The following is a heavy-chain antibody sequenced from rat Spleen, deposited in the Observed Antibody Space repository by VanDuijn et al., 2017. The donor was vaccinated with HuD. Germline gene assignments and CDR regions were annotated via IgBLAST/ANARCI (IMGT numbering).Heavy chain of an antibody. Sequence: EVQLVESGGDLVQPGRSLKLSCAASGFTFNDHFMAWVRQAPTKGLEWVATISYGDSSGHSSTYYRDSVKGRFTISRDNVKSTLSLQMDSLRSEDTATYYCARRHYGYTDYFDYWGQGVMVTVSS. J-gene: IGHJ2*01. V-gene: IGHV5-29*01. CDR1: GFTFNDHF. CDR3: ARRHYGYTDYFDY. CDR2: ISYGDSSGHSST. D-gene: IGHD1-9*01.